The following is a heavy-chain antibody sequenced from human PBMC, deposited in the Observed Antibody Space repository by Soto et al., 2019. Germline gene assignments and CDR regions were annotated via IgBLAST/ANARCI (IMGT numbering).Heavy chain of an antibody. Sequence: EVQLLESGGGLVQPGGSLRLSCAASGFTFSSYAMSWVRQAPGKGLEWVSAISGSGGSTYYADSVKGRFTISRDNSKNTLYLQMNSLRAEDTAVYYCAKFGVLRFLEWLAVAYYFDYWGQGTLVTVSS. CDR1: GFTFSSYA. CDR3: AKFGVLRFLEWLAVAYYFDY. D-gene: IGHD3-3*01. V-gene: IGHV3-23*01. J-gene: IGHJ4*02. CDR2: ISGSGGST.